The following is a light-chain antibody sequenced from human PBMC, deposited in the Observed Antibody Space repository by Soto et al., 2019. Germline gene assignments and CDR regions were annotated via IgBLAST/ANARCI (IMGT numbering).Light chain of an antibody. J-gene: IGKJ4*01. CDR2: GAS. CDR3: QQYDSSPLT. CDR1: QSVSSN. V-gene: IGKV3-15*01. Sequence: EIVMTQSPATLSVSPGERATLSCRASQSVSSNLAWYQQKPGQAPRLLIYGASTRATGIPARFSGSGSGTDFTLTISRLEPEDFAVYYCQQYDSSPLTFGGGTKVDNK.